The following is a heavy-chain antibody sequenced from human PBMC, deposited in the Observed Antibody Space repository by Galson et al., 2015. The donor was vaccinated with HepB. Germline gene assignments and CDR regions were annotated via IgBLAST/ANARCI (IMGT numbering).Heavy chain of an antibody. V-gene: IGHV3-30*18. Sequence: SLRLSCAASGFTFSGYGMHWVRQAPGKGLEWVAVISYDGSNKYYADSVKGRFTISRDNSKNTLYLQMNSLRAEDTAVYYCAKDPFDYWGQGTLVTVSS. J-gene: IGHJ4*02. CDR2: ISYDGSNK. CDR1: GFTFSGYG. CDR3: AKDPFDY.